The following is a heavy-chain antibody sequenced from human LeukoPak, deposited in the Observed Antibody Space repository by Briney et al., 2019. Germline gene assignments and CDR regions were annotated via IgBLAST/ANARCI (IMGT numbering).Heavy chain of an antibody. D-gene: IGHD2-2*01. Sequence: GGSLRLSCAASGFTFSSYGMHWVRQAPGKGLEWVAVIWYDGSNKYYADSVKGRFTISRDNSKNTLYLQMNSLRAEDTAVYYCARGSSTSRMYGMDVWGQGTTVTVSS. CDR3: ARGSSTSRMYGMDV. CDR1: GFTFSSYG. V-gene: IGHV3-33*01. J-gene: IGHJ6*02. CDR2: IWYDGSNK.